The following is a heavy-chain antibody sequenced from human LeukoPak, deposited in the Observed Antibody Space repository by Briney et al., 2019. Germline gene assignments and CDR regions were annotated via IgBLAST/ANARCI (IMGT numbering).Heavy chain of an antibody. Sequence: SETLSLTCTVSGGSISSGGYYCSCIRLHPGKGLEWIGYIYHSGSTYYNPSLKSRVTISVDTSKNQFSLKLSSVTAADPAVYYCARATYGSSGYLDYWGQGTLVTVSS. CDR2: IYHSGST. V-gene: IGHV4-31*03. J-gene: IGHJ4*02. CDR3: ARATYGSSGYLDY. CDR1: GGSISSGGYY. D-gene: IGHD3-22*01.